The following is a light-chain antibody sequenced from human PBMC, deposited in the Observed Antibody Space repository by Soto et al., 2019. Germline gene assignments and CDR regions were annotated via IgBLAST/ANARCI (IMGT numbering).Light chain of an antibody. CDR3: QQYGDSPFT. J-gene: IGKJ3*01. V-gene: IGKV3-20*01. CDR2: GAS. Sequence: EVVMTQSPATLSVSPGEGATLSCRASQSVYINSLAWYQHKRGRAPRLLIYGASTRATAVPDRFTGSGSGTDFALTISSLEPEDAAVYYCQQYGDSPFTFGPGTKVDIK. CDR1: QSVYINS.